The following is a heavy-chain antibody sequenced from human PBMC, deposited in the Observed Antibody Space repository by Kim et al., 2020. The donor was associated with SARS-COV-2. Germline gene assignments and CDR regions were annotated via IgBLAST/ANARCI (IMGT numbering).Heavy chain of an antibody. CDR1: GYTFTSYY. V-gene: IGHV1-46*01. CDR3: ARGGRGYCSSTSCYTRFAFDI. Sequence: ASVKVSCKASGYTFTSYYMHWVRQAPGQGLEWMGIINPSGGSTSYAQKFQGRVTMTRDTSTSTVYMELSSLRSEDTAVYYCARGGRGYCSSTSCYTRFAFDIWGQGTMVTVSS. D-gene: IGHD2-2*02. CDR2: INPSGGST. J-gene: IGHJ3*02.